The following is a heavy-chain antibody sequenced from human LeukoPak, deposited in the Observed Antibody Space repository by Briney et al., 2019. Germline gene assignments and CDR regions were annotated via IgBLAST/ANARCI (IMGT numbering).Heavy chain of an antibody. D-gene: IGHD3-3*01. CDR2: IDTNTGNP. J-gene: IGHJ4*02. V-gene: IGHV7-4-1*02. CDR3: AREDFWSDYSVGY. CDR1: GYTFTRYA. Sequence: ASAKVSCKASGYTFTRYAMNWVRQAPGQGLEWMGWIDTNTGNPTYAQGFTGRFVFSLDTSVTTAYLQISSLKAEDTAVYFCAREDFWSDYSVGYWGQGTLVTVSS.